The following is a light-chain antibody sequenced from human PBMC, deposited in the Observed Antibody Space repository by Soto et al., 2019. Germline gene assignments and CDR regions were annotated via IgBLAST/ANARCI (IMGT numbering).Light chain of an antibody. CDR2: EVS. Sequence: QSVLTQPASVSGSPGQSITISCTGTSSDVGGYNYVSWYQQHPGKAPKLMIYEVSNRPAGVSNRVSGSKSGNTASLTISGRQDEDEADYYCSSYTSSSTLYVFGTGTKLTVL. CDR3: SSYTSSSTLYV. J-gene: IGLJ1*01. CDR1: SSDVGGYNY. V-gene: IGLV2-14*01.